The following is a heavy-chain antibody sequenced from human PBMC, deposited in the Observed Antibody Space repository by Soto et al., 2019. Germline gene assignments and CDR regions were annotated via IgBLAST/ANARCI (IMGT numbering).Heavy chain of an antibody. CDR1: GYTFSNYG. CDR2: ISAYNGNT. Sequence: GASVKVSCKASGYTFSNYGINWVRQAPGQGLEWMGWISAYNGNTNYPQKLQGRVTMTTDTSTSTIYMELRSLKSDDTAVYYCARDHRREWSGYYYVPSYFFALWGQGTLVTVSS. CDR3: ARDHRREWSGYYYVPSYFFAL. J-gene: IGHJ4*02. V-gene: IGHV1-18*01. D-gene: IGHD3-22*01.